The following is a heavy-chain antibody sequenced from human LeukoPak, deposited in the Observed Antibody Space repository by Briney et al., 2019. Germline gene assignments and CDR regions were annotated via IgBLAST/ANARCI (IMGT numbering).Heavy chain of an antibody. V-gene: IGHV1-45*03. D-gene: IGHD3-10*01. CDR2: ITPFNGNT. CDR3: ARVVTMVRGSFGY. CDR1: GYTFTYRY. Sequence: GSSVKDSCKASGYTFTYRYLHGVRQAPRQAREWMGWITPFNGNTNYAQKFQDRVTITRDRSMSTAYMELSSLRSEDTAVYYFARVVTMVRGSFGYWGQGTLVTVSS. J-gene: IGHJ4*02.